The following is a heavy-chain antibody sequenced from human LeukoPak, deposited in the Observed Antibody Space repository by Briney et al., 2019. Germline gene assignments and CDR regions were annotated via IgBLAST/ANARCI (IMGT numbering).Heavy chain of an antibody. CDR3: ARLPYDFWSGSSPC. CDR1: GGTFSSYA. D-gene: IGHD3-3*01. J-gene: IGHJ4*02. CDR2: IIPIFGTA. Sequence: SVKVSCKASGGTFSSYAISWVRQAPGQGLEWLGGIIPIFGTANYAQKFQGRVTITADESTSTAYMELSSLRSEDTAVYYCARLPYDFWSGSSPCWGQGTLVTVSS. V-gene: IGHV1-69*13.